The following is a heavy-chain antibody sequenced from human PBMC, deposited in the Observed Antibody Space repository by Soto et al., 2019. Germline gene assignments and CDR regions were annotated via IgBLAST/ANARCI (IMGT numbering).Heavy chain of an antibody. J-gene: IGHJ5*02. CDR3: AKDRGSGWYEGINWFDP. CDR2: ISGSGGST. Sequence: SLRPSCAASGFTFSSYAMSWVRQAPGKGLEWVSAISGSGGSTYYADSVKGRFTISRDNSKNTLYLQMNSLRAEDTAVYYCAKDRGSGWYEGINWFDPWGQGTLVTVSS. D-gene: IGHD6-19*01. V-gene: IGHV3-23*01. CDR1: GFTFSSYA.